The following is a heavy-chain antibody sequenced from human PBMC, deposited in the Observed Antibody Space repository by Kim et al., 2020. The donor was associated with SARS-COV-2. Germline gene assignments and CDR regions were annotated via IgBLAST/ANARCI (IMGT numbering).Heavy chain of an antibody. CDR1: GYSLNSRCY. D-gene: IGHD4-17*01. J-gene: IGHJ5*02. CDR2: ISQSGST. CDR3: ARQTVSPKGWFDT. V-gene: IGHV4-38-2*02. Sequence: SETLSLFCTVSGYSLNSRCYWGWFRQPPGKGLEWIGSISQSGSTDYNPSLKSRVTISADTSRNQFSLNLSSVTAADTAVYYCARQTVSPKGWFDTWGQGILVTVSS.